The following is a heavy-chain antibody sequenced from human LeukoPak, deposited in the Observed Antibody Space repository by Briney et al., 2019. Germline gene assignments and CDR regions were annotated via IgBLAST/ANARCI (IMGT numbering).Heavy chain of an antibody. CDR3: ARANSSSWYYFDY. D-gene: IGHD6-13*01. Sequence: PGGSLRLSCAASGFTFSSYEMNWVRQAPGKGLEWVSYISSSGSTIYYADSVKGRFTISRDNAKNSLYLQMNSLRAEDTAVYYCARANSSSWYYFDYWGQGTLVTVSS. CDR2: ISSSGSTI. J-gene: IGHJ4*02. CDR1: GFTFSSYE. V-gene: IGHV3-48*03.